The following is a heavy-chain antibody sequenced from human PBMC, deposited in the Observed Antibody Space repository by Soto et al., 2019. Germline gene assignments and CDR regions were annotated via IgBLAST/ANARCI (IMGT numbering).Heavy chain of an antibody. D-gene: IGHD2-8*01. V-gene: IGHV3-30-3*01. Sequence: PGGSLRLSCAASGFTFSSYAMHWVRQAPGKGLEWVAVISYDGSNKYYADSVKGRFTISRDNSKNTLYLQMNSLRAEDTAVYYCARDRVAPSNGIFDYWGKGTLVTVYS. CDR1: GFTFSSYA. J-gene: IGHJ4*02. CDR2: ISYDGSNK. CDR3: ARDRVAPSNGIFDY.